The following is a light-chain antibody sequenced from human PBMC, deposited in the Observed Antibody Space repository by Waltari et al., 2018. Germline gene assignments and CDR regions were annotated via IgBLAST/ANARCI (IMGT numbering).Light chain of an antibody. CDR3: MHCTHLPAA. Sequence: EDVMTESPLSLPVILGRPAHTPCRSRQRRVPQSPRRLIYRVSNRDSGVPDRFSGNGSGTDFTLKISRVEAEDVGVYFCMHCTHLPAAFGGGTKVEIK. CDR1: QRRVP. J-gene: IGKJ4*01. V-gene: IGKV2-30*02. CDR2: RVS.